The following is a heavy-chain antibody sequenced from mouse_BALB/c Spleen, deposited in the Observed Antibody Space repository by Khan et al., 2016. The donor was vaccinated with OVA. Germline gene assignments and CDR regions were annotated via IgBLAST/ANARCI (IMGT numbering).Heavy chain of an antibody. CDR3: AKQPCYHYYIMDY. CDR2: IWSDGST. Sequence: QVQLKQSGPGLVAPSQSLSITCTISGFSLTNYGINWVRQPPGKGLEWLVVIWSDGSTTYNSALKSRLTISKDNSKSHVFLIMNSLQSDDTSVYFCAKQPCYHYYIMDYWGQGTSVTVSS. V-gene: IGHV2-6-1*01. CDR1: GFSLTNYG. J-gene: IGHJ4*01.